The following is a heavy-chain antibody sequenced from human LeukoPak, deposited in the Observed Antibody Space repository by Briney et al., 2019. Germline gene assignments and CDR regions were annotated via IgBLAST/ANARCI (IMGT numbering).Heavy chain of an antibody. V-gene: IGHV1-2*02. CDR1: GYTFTGYY. Sequence: ASVKVSCKASGYTFTGYYMHWVRQAPGQGLEWMGWINPNSGGTYYAQKFQGRVTMTRDTSISTAYMELSRLRSDDTAVYYCARELDCSSTSCYGGWFDPWGQGTLVTVSS. CDR3: ARELDCSSTSCYGGWFDP. CDR2: INPNSGGT. J-gene: IGHJ5*02. D-gene: IGHD2-2*01.